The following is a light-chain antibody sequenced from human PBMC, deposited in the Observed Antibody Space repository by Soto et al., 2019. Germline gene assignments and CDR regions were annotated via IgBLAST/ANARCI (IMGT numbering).Light chain of an antibody. CDR3: HHYEK. CDR1: QSVSRSY. V-gene: IGKV3-20*01. J-gene: IGKJ1*01. Sequence: EIVLTQSPGTVSLSPGDRDTLSCRASQSVSRSYLGWYQQKPGQPPRLLMYGASIRAAGVPDRFSGSGSGTEFTLTSRRLETEDFTVYYCHHYEKLGQGTKVEIK. CDR2: GAS.